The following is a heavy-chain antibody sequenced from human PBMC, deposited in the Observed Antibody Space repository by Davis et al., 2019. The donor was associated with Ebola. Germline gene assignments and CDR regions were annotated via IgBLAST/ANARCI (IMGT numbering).Heavy chain of an antibody. CDR2: INHSGST. D-gene: IGHD1-26*01. Sequence: MPSETLSLTCAVYGGSFSGYYWSWIRQPPGKGLEWIGEINHSGSTNYNPSLKSRVTISVDTSKNQFSLKLSSVTAADTAVYYCARSSGIALYYFDYWGQGTLVTVSS. J-gene: IGHJ4*02. CDR1: GGSFSGYY. CDR3: ARSSGIALYYFDY. V-gene: IGHV4-34*01.